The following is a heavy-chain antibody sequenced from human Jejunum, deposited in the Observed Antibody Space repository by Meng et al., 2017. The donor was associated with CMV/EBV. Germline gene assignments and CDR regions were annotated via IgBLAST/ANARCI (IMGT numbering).Heavy chain of an antibody. CDR2: INPYSGTA. Sequence: FIDYYIHWVRQAPGQGLEWMGIINPYSGTATYAQKFQTRVTMTRDKSTSTVYMDLSSLKSEDTAIYYCARSYDDFWSGYYRRPSYWGQGTLVTVSS. CDR3: ARSYDDFWSGYYRRPSY. CDR1: FIDYY. V-gene: IGHV1-46*01. D-gene: IGHD3-3*01. J-gene: IGHJ4*02.